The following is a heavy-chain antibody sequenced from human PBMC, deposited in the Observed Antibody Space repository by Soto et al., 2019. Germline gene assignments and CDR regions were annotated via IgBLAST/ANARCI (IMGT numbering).Heavy chain of an antibody. J-gene: IGHJ4*02. CDR1: GGSISSGDYY. CDR2: IYYSGST. D-gene: IGHD3-10*01. CDR3: ARVKGSGSYYNGDYFDY. V-gene: IGHV4-30-4*01. Sequence: QVQLQESGPGLVKPSQTLSLTCTVSGGSISSGDYYWSWIRQPPGKGLEWIGYIYYSGSTYYNPSLKSRVTISVDTSKNQFSLKLSSVTAADTAVYYCARVKGSGSYYNGDYFDYWGQGTLVTVSS.